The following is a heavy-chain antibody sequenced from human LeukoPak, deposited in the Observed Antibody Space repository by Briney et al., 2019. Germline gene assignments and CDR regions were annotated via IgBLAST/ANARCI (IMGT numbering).Heavy chain of an antibody. V-gene: IGHV4-34*01. Sequence: SETLSLTCAVYGGTFSGYYWSWIRQPPGKGLEWIGEINHSGSTNYNPSLKSRVTISVDTSKNQFSLTLSSVTAADTAVYYCAREPPPCSSTSCHTYYYGSGSYPSAFDIWGQGTMVTVSS. CDR2: INHSGST. CDR1: GGTFSGYY. CDR3: AREPPPCSSTSCHTYYYGSGSYPSAFDI. J-gene: IGHJ3*02. D-gene: IGHD3-10*01.